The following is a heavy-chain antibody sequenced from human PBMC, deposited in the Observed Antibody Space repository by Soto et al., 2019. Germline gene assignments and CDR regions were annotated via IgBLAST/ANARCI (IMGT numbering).Heavy chain of an antibody. J-gene: IGHJ6*02. Sequence: QVQLVQSGAEVKKPGSSVKVSCKAPGGTFSSYAISWVRQAPGQGLEWRGGIIPIFGTAKYAQKFQGRVTITADESTSTGYMELSSLRSEGTAVYYCARSQGGSSSLDIYYYYYYGMDVWGQGTTVTVSS. V-gene: IGHV1-69*01. D-gene: IGHD2-15*01. CDR2: IIPIFGTA. CDR1: GGTFSSYA. CDR3: ARSQGGSSSLDIYYYYYYGMDV.